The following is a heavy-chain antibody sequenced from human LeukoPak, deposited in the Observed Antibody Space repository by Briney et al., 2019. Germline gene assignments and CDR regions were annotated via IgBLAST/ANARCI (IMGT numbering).Heavy chain of an antibody. Sequence: GGSLRLSCAASGVAVSSNYMTWVRQAPGKGLEWISVIYSGGDTYYADSVKGRFTISRDNSGNTLFLQMSSLRVEDTAIYYCAREWGRIAVAGGPGYWGQGALVTVSS. J-gene: IGHJ4*02. CDR1: GVAVSSNY. D-gene: IGHD6-19*01. V-gene: IGHV3-66*01. CDR2: IYSGGDT. CDR3: AREWGRIAVAGGPGY.